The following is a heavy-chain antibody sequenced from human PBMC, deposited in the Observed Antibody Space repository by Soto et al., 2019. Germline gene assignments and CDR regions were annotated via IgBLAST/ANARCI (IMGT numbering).Heavy chain of an antibody. CDR3: ARQGSY. J-gene: IGHJ4*02. Sequence: QLQLQESGPGLVKPSETLSLTCNVSGVSISDTSYYWGWIRQPPGKGLGWIGTIYFNGNTFYNPSLKSRLTISVDTSKNQISLRLTSVTATDTAVYYCARQGSYWGQGTLVAVSS. CDR2: IYFNGNT. CDR1: GVSISDTSYY. V-gene: IGHV4-39*01.